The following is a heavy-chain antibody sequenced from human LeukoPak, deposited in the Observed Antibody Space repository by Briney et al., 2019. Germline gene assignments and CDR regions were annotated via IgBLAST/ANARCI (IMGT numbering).Heavy chain of an antibody. V-gene: IGHV4-59*08. CDR1: GGSISSYY. Sequence: SETLSLTCTVSGGSISSYYWSWIRQPPGKGLEWIGYIYYSGSTNYNPSLKSRVTISVDTSKNQFSLKLSSVTAADTAVYYCARGNFGYYGSGSYYYWGQGTLVTVSS. D-gene: IGHD3-10*01. CDR2: IYYSGST. CDR3: ARGNFGYYGSGSYYY. J-gene: IGHJ4*02.